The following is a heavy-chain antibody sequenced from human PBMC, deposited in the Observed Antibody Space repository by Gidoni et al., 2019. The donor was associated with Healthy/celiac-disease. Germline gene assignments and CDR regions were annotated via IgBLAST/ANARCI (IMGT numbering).Heavy chain of an antibody. Sequence: QLQLQESGPGLVNPSDTLSLTCTVPGGYISSSSYYWGWIRQPPGKGREWIGSIYYSGSTYYNPSLKSRVTISVDTSKNQFSLKLSSVTAADTAVYYCARQAVADDAFDIWGQGTMVTVSS. CDR2: IYYSGST. V-gene: IGHV4-39*01. CDR3: ARQAVADDAFDI. CDR1: GGYISSSSYY. J-gene: IGHJ3*02. D-gene: IGHD6-19*01.